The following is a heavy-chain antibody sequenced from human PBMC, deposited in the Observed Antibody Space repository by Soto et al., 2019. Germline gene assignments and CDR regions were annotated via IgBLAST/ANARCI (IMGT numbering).Heavy chain of an antibody. V-gene: IGHV4-30-4*01. D-gene: IGHD1-26*01. Sequence: TSETLSLTCTVSGGSISSGNFYWSWIRQPPGKGLEWIGYIYFSGSTSYSPPLKSRLTISLNTSNNQFSLKLTSVTAADTAVYYCAHAPQGGNTYFALWGQGALVTVSP. CDR3: AHAPQGGNTYFAL. CDR1: GGSISSGNFY. J-gene: IGHJ4*02. CDR2: IYFSGST.